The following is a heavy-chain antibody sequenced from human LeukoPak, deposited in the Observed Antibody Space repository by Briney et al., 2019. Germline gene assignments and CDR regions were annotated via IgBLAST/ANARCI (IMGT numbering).Heavy chain of an antibody. Sequence: GGSLRLSCAASGFTFSSYSMNWVRQAPGKGLEWVSSITSSGTYIYYADSLKGRFTISRDKAKNSLYLQMNSLRAEDTAMYYCATGEGGFDYWGQGTLVTVSS. CDR3: ATGEGGFDY. CDR2: ITSSGTYI. D-gene: IGHD1-26*01. V-gene: IGHV3-21*01. CDR1: GFTFSSYS. J-gene: IGHJ4*02.